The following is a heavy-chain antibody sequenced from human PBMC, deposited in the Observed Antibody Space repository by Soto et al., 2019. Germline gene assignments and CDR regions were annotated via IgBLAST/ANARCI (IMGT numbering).Heavy chain of an antibody. CDR3: ARERGGYGLFDS. Sequence: QLQLQESGSRLVKPSHTLSLTCTVSGGSISNAAYSWSWIRQPPGKGLEWIGYIYPSGMPFYNPSLRSRVTISIDRSNDQFSLNLKSVTAADTAVYYCARERGGYGLFDSWGQGTLVTVSS. CDR1: GGSISNAAYS. CDR2: IYPSGMP. V-gene: IGHV4-30-2*01. D-gene: IGHD5-18*01. J-gene: IGHJ4*02.